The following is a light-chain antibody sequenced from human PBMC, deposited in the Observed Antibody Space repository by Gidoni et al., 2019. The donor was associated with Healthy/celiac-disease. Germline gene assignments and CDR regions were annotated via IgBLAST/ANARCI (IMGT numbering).Light chain of an antibody. Sequence: GERATLACRASQSFSSSYLAWYQQKPGQAPRLLIYGASSRATGIPDRFSGSGSGTDFTLTISRLEPEDFAVYYCQQYGSSRRTFXQXTKLEIK. CDR2: GAS. CDR1: QSFSSSY. CDR3: QQYGSSRRT. V-gene: IGKV3-20*01. J-gene: IGKJ2*01.